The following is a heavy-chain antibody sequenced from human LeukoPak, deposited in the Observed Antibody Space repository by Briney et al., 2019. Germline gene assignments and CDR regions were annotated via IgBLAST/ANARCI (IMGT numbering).Heavy chain of an antibody. Sequence: GGSLRLSCAASGFSFSIYSMNWVRQAPGKGLEWLSSITTSSNYIYYADSVKGRFTISRDNVQNSLYLQMNSLRAEDTAMYYCARDRGYFDNWGQGTLVTVSS. CDR1: GFSFSIYS. J-gene: IGHJ4*02. CDR3: ARDRGYFDN. CDR2: ITTSSNYI. V-gene: IGHV3-21*01.